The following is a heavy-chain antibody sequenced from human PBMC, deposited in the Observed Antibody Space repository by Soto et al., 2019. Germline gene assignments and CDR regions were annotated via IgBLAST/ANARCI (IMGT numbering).Heavy chain of an antibody. D-gene: IGHD2-15*01. Sequence: QVQLVESGGAVVQPGRSLRLSCAGSGFTFSNYGLHWLRQAPAKGLEWVAVISYDGSHKYYADSVKGRFTISRDNSNNMLYLQMDRLRAEDTAVYYCAKDGAPRYCSRSSCHPAGAYWGQGTLVTVSS. J-gene: IGHJ4*02. CDR1: GFTFSNYG. V-gene: IGHV3-30*18. CDR2: ISYDGSHK. CDR3: AKDGAPRYCSRSSCHPAGAY.